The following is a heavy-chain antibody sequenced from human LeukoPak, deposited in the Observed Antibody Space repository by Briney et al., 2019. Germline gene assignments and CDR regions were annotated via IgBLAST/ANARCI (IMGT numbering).Heavy chain of an antibody. CDR3: ARDTQKYCSSTSCYPGGWFDP. CDR2: ISAYNGNT. Sequence: ASVKVSCKASGYTFTSYGISWVRQAPGQGLERMGWISAYNGNTNYAQKLQGRVTMTTDTSTSTAYMELRSLRSDDTAVYYCARDTQKYCSSTSCYPGGWFDPWGQGTLVTVSS. CDR1: GYTFTSYG. V-gene: IGHV1-18*01. J-gene: IGHJ5*02. D-gene: IGHD2-2*01.